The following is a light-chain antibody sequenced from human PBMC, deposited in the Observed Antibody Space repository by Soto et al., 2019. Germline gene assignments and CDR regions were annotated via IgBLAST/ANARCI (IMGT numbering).Light chain of an antibody. CDR1: QSVNNNY. V-gene: IGKV3-20*01. J-gene: IGKJ4*01. Sequence: EIVLTQSPGTLSLSPGERATLSCRASQSVNNNYLAWYQQKPGQSPRLLIYGASIRATAIPDRFSGSGSGTDFTLTISRLEPEDSAVYYCQQHSRSITFGGGTKV. CDR3: QQHSRSIT. CDR2: GAS.